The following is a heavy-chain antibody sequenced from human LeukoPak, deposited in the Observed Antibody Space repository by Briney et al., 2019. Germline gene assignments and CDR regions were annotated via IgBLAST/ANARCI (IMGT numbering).Heavy chain of an antibody. J-gene: IGHJ5*02. V-gene: IGHV4-34*01. CDR2: INHSGST. Sequence: SETLSLTCAVYGGSFSGYYWSWIRQPPGKGLEWIGEINHSGSTNYNPSLKSRVTISVDTSKNQCSLKLSCVTAADTAVYYCAREVKGIAARPRVSRNNWFDPWGQGTLVTVSS. D-gene: IGHD6-6*01. CDR3: AREVKGIAARPRVSRNNWFDP. CDR1: GGSFSGYY.